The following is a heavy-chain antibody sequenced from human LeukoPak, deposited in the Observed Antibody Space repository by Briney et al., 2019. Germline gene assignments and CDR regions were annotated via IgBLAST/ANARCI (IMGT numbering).Heavy chain of an antibody. CDR1: GGSISTSSYY. Sequence: KPSETLSLTCTVSGGSISTSSYYWGWIRQPPGKGLEWIGSIYHSGSTYYNPSLKSRVTISVDTSKNQFSLKLSSVTAADTAVYYCARVCSSTSWPFYYYYYMDVWGKGTTVTVSS. V-gene: IGHV4-39*07. CDR3: ARVCSSTSWPFYYYYYMDV. CDR2: IYHSGST. J-gene: IGHJ6*03. D-gene: IGHD2-2*01.